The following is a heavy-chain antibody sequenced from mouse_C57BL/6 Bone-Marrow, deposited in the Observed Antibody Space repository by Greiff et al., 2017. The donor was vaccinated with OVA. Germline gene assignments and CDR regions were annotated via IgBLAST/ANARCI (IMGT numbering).Heavy chain of an antibody. D-gene: IGHD1-1*01. Sequence: EVQLVESGGGLVQPGGSLKLSCAASGFTFSDYYMYWVRQTPEKRLEWVAYISNGGGSTYYPDTVKGRFTISRDNAKNTLYLQMSRLKSEDTAMYYCARPLLYYGSSPLFDYWGQGTTLTVSS. CDR3: ARPLLYYGSSPLFDY. CDR2: ISNGGGST. V-gene: IGHV5-12*01. J-gene: IGHJ2*01. CDR1: GFTFSDYY.